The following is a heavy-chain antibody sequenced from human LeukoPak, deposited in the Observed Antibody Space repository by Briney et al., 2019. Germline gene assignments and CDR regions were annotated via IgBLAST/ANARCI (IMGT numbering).Heavy chain of an antibody. D-gene: IGHD4-17*01. CDR2: IYYSGST. V-gene: IGHV4-31*03. J-gene: IGHJ4*02. CDR3: ARGSTVTTYNDY. Sequence: SETLSLTCTVSGGSISSGGYYWSWIRQHPGKGLEWIGYIYYSGSTYYNPSLKSRVTISVDTSKNQLSLKLSSVTAADTAVYYCARGSTVTTYNDYWGQGTLVTVSS. CDR1: GGSISSGGYY.